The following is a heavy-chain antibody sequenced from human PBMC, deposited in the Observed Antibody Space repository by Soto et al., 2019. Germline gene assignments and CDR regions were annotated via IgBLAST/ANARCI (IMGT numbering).Heavy chain of an antibody. CDR2: IRRKANSYTT. V-gene: IGHV3-72*01. D-gene: IGHD6-19*01. CDR1: GLIFSDYH. CDR3: AMLGGWSGGSSGMDV. J-gene: IGHJ6*02. Sequence: EVQLVESGGGLVQPGGSLRLYCAASGLIFSDYHMDWVRQAPGKGLEWVGRIRRKANSYTTEYAASVKGRFTISREDSKNSLYLQMNSLKREDTAGYYCAMLGGWSGGSSGMDVWGQGTTVTVSS.